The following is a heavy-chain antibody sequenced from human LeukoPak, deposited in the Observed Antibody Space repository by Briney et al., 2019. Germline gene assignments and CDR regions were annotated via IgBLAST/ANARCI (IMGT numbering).Heavy chain of an antibody. CDR1: DGSFGNDY. D-gene: IGHD1-7*01. Sequence: SETLSLTCAVYDGSFGNDYWSWIRQPPGKGLEWIGEINDSGRINYNPSLMSRVTISVDTSKNQFSLRLTSVTARDTAVYYCARRWNYGRNYYIDVWGKGATVSVSS. J-gene: IGHJ6*03. V-gene: IGHV4-34*01. CDR2: INDSGRI. CDR3: ARRWNYGRNYYIDV.